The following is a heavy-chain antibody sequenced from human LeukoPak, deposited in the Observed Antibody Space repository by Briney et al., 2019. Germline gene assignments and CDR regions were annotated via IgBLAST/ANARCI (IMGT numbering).Heavy chain of an antibody. CDR1: GGTFSSYA. J-gene: IGHJ6*03. V-gene: IGHV1-69*13. CDR3: ATGSLSYGSGSYYYYYMDV. Sequence: SVKVSCKASGGTFSSYAISWVRQAPGQGLEWMGGIIPIFGTANYAQKFQGRVTITADESTSTAYMELSSLRSEDTAVYYCATGSLSYGSGSYYYYYMDVWGKGTTVTVSS. CDR2: IIPIFGTA. D-gene: IGHD3-10*01.